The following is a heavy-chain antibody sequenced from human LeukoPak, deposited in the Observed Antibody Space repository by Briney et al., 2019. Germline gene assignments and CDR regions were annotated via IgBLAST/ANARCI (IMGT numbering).Heavy chain of an antibody. Sequence: PGGSLRLSCAASGFTFSSYGMHWVRQAPGKGLEWVAVIWYGGSNKYYADSVKGRFTISRDNSKNTLYLQMNSLRAEDTAVYYCARLFKGAIAAAGYFDYWGQGTLVTVSS. J-gene: IGHJ4*02. CDR2: IWYGGSNK. D-gene: IGHD6-13*01. CDR1: GFTFSSYG. V-gene: IGHV3-33*08. CDR3: ARLFKGAIAAAGYFDY.